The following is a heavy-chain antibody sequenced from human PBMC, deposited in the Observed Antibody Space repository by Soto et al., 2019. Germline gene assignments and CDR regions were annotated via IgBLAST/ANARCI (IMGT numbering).Heavy chain of an antibody. D-gene: IGHD6-19*01. J-gene: IGHJ6*02. CDR3: ARDQVAVAGNGMDV. V-gene: IGHV1-18*01. CDR1: GYTFTSYG. Sequence: ASVKVSCKASGYTFTSYGISWVRQAPGQGLEWVGWISAYNGNTNYAQKFQGRVTMTTDTSTSIAYMELRSLRSDDTAVYYCARDQVAVAGNGMDVWGQGTTVTVSS. CDR2: ISAYNGNT.